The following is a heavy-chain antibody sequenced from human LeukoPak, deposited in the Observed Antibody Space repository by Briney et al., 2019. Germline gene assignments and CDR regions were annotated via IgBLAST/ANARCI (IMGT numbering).Heavy chain of an antibody. Sequence: GESLRLSCAASGFTFSDDYMTWIRQAPGKGLEWISYISYSGMTIYYADSVKGRFTISRDNAKNSLHLQMNSLRAEDTAVYYCARGRTGHHSYYYYYMDVWGKGTTVTVSS. V-gene: IGHV3-11*01. CDR3: ARGRTGHHSYYYYYMDV. J-gene: IGHJ6*03. CDR2: ISYSGMTI. D-gene: IGHD3/OR15-3a*01. CDR1: GFTFSDDY.